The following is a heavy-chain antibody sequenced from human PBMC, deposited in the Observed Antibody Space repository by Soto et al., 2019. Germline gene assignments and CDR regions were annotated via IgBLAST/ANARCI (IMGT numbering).Heavy chain of an antibody. D-gene: IGHD6-13*01. J-gene: IGHJ5*02. CDR1: GYTFTSYG. V-gene: IGHV1-18*04. CDR3: ASDPRRAADGGLNWLDP. CDR2: ISSYNGNT. Sequence: QVQLVQSGAEVKKPGASVKVSCKASGYTFTSYGITWVRQAPGQGLEWMGWISSYNGNTNYAQKLQGRVTMTTDTSTSTADMERKRLRSDDTAVYDCASDPRRAADGGLNWLDPWGQGTLVTVS.